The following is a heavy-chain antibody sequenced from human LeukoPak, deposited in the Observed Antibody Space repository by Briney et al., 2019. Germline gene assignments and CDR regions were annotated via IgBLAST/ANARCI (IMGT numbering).Heavy chain of an antibody. CDR3: ARLINVLLWFGEKSFDP. Sequence: SQTLSLTCTVSGGSISGSSYYWGWIRQPPGKGLEWIGSIYYSGSTYYNPSLKSRVTISVDTSKNQFSLKLSSVTAADTAVYYCARLINVLLWFGEKSFDPWGQGTLVTVSS. V-gene: IGHV4-39*01. CDR1: GGSISGSSYY. D-gene: IGHD3-10*01. J-gene: IGHJ5*02. CDR2: IYYSGST.